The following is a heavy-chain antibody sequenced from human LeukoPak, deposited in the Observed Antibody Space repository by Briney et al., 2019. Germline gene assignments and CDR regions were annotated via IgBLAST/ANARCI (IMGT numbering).Heavy chain of an antibody. Sequence: GGSLRLSCAASGFSFSSYAVSGVRQAPGKGLEWVSGISDGGGRTYYANSVKGRFTISRDDSKNTLYLQMNSLRAEDTAVYYCAKVQLGIGVDYWGQGTLVTVSS. D-gene: IGHD7-27*01. CDR2: ISDGGGRT. V-gene: IGHV3-23*01. J-gene: IGHJ4*02. CDR3: AKVQLGIGVDY. CDR1: GFSFSSYA.